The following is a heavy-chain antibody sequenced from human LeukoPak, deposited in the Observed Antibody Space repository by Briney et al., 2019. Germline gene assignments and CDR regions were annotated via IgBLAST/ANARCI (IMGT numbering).Heavy chain of an antibody. D-gene: IGHD3-9*01. CDR3: ARDSYDILTGYYNYYYYYGMDV. CDR1: GGTFSSYA. CDR2: IIPILGIA. V-gene: IGHV1-69*04. J-gene: IGHJ6*02. Sequence: SVKVSCKASGGTFSSYAISWVRQAPGQGLEWMGRIIPILGIANYAQKFQGRVTITADKSTSTAYMELSSLRSEDTAVYYCARDSYDILTGYYNYYYYYGMDVWGQGTTVTVSS.